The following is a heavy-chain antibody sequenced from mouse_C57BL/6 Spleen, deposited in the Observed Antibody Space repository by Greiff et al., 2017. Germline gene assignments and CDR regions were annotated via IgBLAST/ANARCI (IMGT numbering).Heavy chain of an antibody. CDR3: ARPTGTGDWFAY. J-gene: IGHJ3*01. Sequence: QVHVKQSGAELVRPGSSVKLSCKASGYTFTSYWMHWVKQRPIQGLEWIGNIDPSDSETHYNQKFKDKATLTVDKSSSTAYMQLSSLTSEDSAVYYGARPTGTGDWFAYWGQGTLVTVSA. CDR2: IDPSDSET. CDR1: GYTFTSYW. D-gene: IGHD4-1*02. V-gene: IGHV1-52*01.